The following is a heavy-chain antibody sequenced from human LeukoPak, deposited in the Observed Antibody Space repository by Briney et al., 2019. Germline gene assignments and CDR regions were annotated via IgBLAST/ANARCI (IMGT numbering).Heavy chain of an antibody. D-gene: IGHD3/OR15-3a*01. CDR3: ARQTGSGLFILP. Sequence: SETLSLTCTVSGVSISSSNSYWGWIRQPPGKGLEWIGSIYYSGDTYYNASLRSQVSISIDTSKNQFSLRLTSVTAADTAVYYCARQTGSGLFILPGGQGTLVTVSS. CDR2: IYYSGDT. CDR1: GVSISSSNSY. J-gene: IGHJ4*02. V-gene: IGHV4-39*01.